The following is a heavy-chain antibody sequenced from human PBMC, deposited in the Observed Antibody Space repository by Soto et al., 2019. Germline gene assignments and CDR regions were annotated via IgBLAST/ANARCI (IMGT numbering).Heavy chain of an antibody. CDR3: SRRAFSGPRTRFDY. J-gene: IGHJ4*02. D-gene: IGHD3-3*02. CDR2: VSYSGST. V-gene: IGHV4-39*01. Sequence: SETLSLTCTVSGGSISNSSYLWGWIRQPPGKGLQWIGSVSYSGSTYYNPSLKSRVTISVDTSKTQSSLRLSSVTAADTAVYYFSRRAFSGPRTRFDYRGQGALDSVSS. CDR1: GGSISNSSYL.